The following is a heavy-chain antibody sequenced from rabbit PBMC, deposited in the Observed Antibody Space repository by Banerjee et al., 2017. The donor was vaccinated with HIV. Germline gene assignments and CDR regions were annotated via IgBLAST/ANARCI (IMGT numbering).Heavy chain of an antibody. J-gene: IGHJ4*01. CDR2: IDTGSSGST. CDR3: ARDGSSAWSARYYFNF. D-gene: IGHD4-1*01. V-gene: IGHV1S45*01. Sequence: QEQLEESGGDLVQPEGSLTLTCTASGFSFSSSYYMCWVRQAPGKGLEWIGCIDTGSSGSTYFATWAKGRFTISKTSSTTVTLQMTSLTAADTATYFCARDGSSAWSARYYFNFWGPGTLVTVS. CDR1: GFSFSSSYY.